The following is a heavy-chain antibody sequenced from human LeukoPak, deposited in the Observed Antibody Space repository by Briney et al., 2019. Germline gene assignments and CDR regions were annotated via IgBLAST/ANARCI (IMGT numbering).Heavy chain of an antibody. J-gene: IGHJ4*02. CDR1: GGSISSYY. CDR3: ARRRISIAAAGKTYYFDY. CDR2: IYYSGST. V-gene: IGHV4-59*01. D-gene: IGHD6-13*01. Sequence: SETLSLTCTVSGGSISSYYWSWIRQPPGKGLEWIGYIYYSGSTNYNPSLKSRVTISVDTSKNQFSLKLSSVTAADTAVYYCARRRISIAAAGKTYYFDYWGQGTLVTVSS.